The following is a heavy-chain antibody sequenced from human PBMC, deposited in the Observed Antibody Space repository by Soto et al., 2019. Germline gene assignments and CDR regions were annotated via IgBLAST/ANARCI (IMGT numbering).Heavy chain of an antibody. D-gene: IGHD6-19*01. J-gene: IGHJ4*02. CDR1: GVSITSTNW. CDR2: IFHLGNT. CDR3: AKVSVAGTYRFDS. V-gene: IGHV4-4*02. Sequence: PSETLSLTCDVSGVSITSTNWWSWARQPPGRGLEWIGEIFHLGNTNYNPSLKSRVTLSIDKSKNQFSLKVSSVTAADTAVYYCAKVSVAGTYRFDSWGQGTLVTVSS.